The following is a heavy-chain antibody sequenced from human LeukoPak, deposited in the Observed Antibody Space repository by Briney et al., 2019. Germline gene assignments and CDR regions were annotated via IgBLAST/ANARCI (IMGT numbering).Heavy chain of an antibody. CDR3: AKGRVVYYDTTGYRPDDSFDI. Sequence: APVKVSCKTSGYTFRNYGISWVRQAPGQGLEWMGWISTFNGHTKYTQSLRDRLTLTTDTSTSTIYMELRSLRSDDTAVYYCAKGRVVYYDTTGYRPDDSFDIWGQGTMVTVSS. V-gene: IGHV1-18*01. D-gene: IGHD3-22*01. CDR1: GYTFRNYG. CDR2: ISTFNGHT. J-gene: IGHJ3*02.